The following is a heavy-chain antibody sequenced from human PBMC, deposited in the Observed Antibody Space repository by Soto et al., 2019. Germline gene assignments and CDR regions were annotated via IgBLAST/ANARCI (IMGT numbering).Heavy chain of an antibody. Sequence: GGSLRLSCAASGFTFSSYAMHWVRQAPGKGLEWVAVISYDGSNKYYADSVKGRFTISRDNSKNTLYLQMNSLRAEDTAVYYCARDPSFDCSGGSCYPSWFDPWGQGTLVTVSS. CDR3: ARDPSFDCSGGSCYPSWFDP. CDR2: ISYDGSNK. J-gene: IGHJ5*02. V-gene: IGHV3-30-3*01. CDR1: GFTFSSYA. D-gene: IGHD2-15*01.